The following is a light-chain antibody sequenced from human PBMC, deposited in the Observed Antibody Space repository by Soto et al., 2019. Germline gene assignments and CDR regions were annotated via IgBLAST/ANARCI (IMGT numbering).Light chain of an antibody. J-gene: IGKJ1*01. CDR2: LGS. CDR1: QILLHSNGYTY. CDR3: MQSLQAWT. V-gene: IGKV2-28*01. Sequence: EIWLTESPVALPFTPVGASSISCRSNQILLHSNGYTYVDWFQQTPRHSPQLLIYLGSNRASGVPDRFSGSGSGTDFTLKISRVEAEDVGVFYCMQSLQAWTFGQGTKVDI.